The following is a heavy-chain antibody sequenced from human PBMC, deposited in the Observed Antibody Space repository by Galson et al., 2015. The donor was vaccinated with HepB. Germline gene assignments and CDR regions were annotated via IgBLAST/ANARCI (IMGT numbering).Heavy chain of an antibody. D-gene: IGHD5-12*01. J-gene: IGHJ4*02. CDR2: IYFSGTT. CDR3: AREGLCHNSGYCSIDS. Sequence: TLSLTCSVSGGSVSDGDYFWIWIRQCPGKTLEWMGHIYFSGTTYLSPSFKSRLAISVDTSKHQFSLTLRSVTAADTAVYYCAREGLCHNSGYCSIDSWGQGTPVTVSS. V-gene: IGHV4-31*03. CDR1: GGSVSDGDYF.